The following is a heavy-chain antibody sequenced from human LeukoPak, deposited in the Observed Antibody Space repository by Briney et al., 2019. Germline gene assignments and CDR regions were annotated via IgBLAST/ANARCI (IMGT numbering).Heavy chain of an antibody. Sequence: GGSLRLSCAASGFTFSSYGMHWVRQAPGRGLEWVAVIWYDGSNKYYADSVKGRFTISRDNSKNTLYLQMNSLGAEDTAVYYCARDDVKIAAAPTYLDYWGQGTLVTVSS. V-gene: IGHV3-33*01. D-gene: IGHD6-13*01. CDR1: GFTFSSYG. CDR3: ARDDVKIAAAPTYLDY. CDR2: IWYDGSNK. J-gene: IGHJ4*02.